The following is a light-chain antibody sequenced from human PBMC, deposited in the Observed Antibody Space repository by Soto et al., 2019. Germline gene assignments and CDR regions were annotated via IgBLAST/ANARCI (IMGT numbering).Light chain of an antibody. J-gene: IGLJ3*02. CDR2: DVS. V-gene: IGLV2-11*01. CDR1: RSDVGGYNY. Sequence: QSALTQPRSVSGSPGQSVTISCTGTRSDVGGYNYVSWYQQHPDKAPKLMIYDVSERPSGVPHRFSGSKSGNTASLTISGLQAEDEADYYCCSYGDSYTVWVFGGGTKLTVL. CDR3: CSYGDSYTVWV.